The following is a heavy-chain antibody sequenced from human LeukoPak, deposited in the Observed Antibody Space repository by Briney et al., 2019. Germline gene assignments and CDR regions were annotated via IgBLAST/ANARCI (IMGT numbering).Heavy chain of an antibody. V-gene: IGHV4-4*07. CDR3: ARDISGWYFGLDRNWYFDL. Sequence: SETLSLTCTVSGGSISSYYWSWIRQPAGKGLEWIGRIYTSGSTNYNPSLKSRVTVSVDTSKNQFSLKLSSVTAADTAVYYCARDISGWYFGLDRNWYFDLWGRGTLVTVSS. CDR2: IYTSGST. D-gene: IGHD6-19*01. J-gene: IGHJ2*01. CDR1: GGSISSYY.